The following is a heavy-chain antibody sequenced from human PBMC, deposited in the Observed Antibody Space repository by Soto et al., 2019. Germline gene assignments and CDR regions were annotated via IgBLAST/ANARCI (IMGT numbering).Heavy chain of an antibody. CDR1: GDSISRGGYY. D-gene: IGHD2-15*01. CDR2: IYYSGGA. J-gene: IGHJ4*02. Sequence: SETLSLTCTVTGDSISRGGYYWSWIRQHPGKGLEWIGYIYYSGGAYYNPSLKSRVTISVDTSNNQFSLKLSSVTAADTAVYYCTRVVPATHNDYWGRGTLVTVSS. V-gene: IGHV4-31*03. CDR3: TRVVPATHNDY.